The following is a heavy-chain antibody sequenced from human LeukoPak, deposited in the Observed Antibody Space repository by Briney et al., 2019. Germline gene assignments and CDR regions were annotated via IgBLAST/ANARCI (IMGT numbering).Heavy chain of an antibody. CDR1: GYTFTGYY. J-gene: IGHJ4*02. CDR2: INPNSGGT. V-gene: IGHV1-2*02. Sequence: ASVKVSCKASGYTFTGYYMHWVRQAPGQGLEWMGWINPNSGGTNYAQKFQGRVTMTRDTSISTALMELSRLRSDDTAVYYCARSADDSSGYYSFDYWGQGTLVTVSS. D-gene: IGHD3-22*01. CDR3: ARSADDSSGYYSFDY.